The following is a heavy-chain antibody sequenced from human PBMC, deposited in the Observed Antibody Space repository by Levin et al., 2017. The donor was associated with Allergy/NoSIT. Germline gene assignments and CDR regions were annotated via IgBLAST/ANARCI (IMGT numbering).Heavy chain of an antibody. CDR1: GFTFSSYA. Sequence: GGSLRLSCAASGFTFSSYAMHWVRQAPGKGLEWVAVISYDGSNKYYADSVKGRFTISRDNSKNTLYLQMNSLRAEDTAVYYCARTNYYYDSSGYYYNWYFDLWGRGTLVTVSS. CDR2: ISYDGSNK. J-gene: IGHJ2*01. V-gene: IGHV3-30-3*01. CDR3: ARTNYYYDSSGYYYNWYFDL. D-gene: IGHD3-22*01.